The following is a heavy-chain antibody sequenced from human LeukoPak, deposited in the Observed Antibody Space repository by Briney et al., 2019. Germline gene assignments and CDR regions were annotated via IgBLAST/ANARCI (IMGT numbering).Heavy chain of an antibody. CDR3: ATLPTSWEPDY. Sequence: RGSLRLSCAASGFTFSSYSMNWVRQAPGKGLEWVSSISSSSSYIYYADSVKGRFTISRDNAKNSLYLQMNSLRAEDTAVYYCATLPTSWEPDYWGQGTLVTVPS. J-gene: IGHJ4*02. CDR2: ISSSSSYI. V-gene: IGHV3-21*01. CDR1: GFTFSSYS. D-gene: IGHD7-27*01.